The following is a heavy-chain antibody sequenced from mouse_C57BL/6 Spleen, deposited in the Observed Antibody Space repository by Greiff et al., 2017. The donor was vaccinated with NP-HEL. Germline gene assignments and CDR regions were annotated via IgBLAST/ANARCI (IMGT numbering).Heavy chain of an antibody. J-gene: IGHJ4*01. CDR2: IDPNSGGT. D-gene: IGHD2-12*01. CDR3: ARYDCYSPSGNAMDY. CDR1: GYTFTSYW. V-gene: IGHV1-72*01. Sequence: QAQLQQPGAELVKPGASVKLSCKASGYTFTSYWMHWVKQRPGRGLEWIGRIDPNSGGTKYNEKFKSKATLTVDKPSSTAYMQLSSLTSEDSAVYYCARYDCYSPSGNAMDYWGQGTSVTVSS.